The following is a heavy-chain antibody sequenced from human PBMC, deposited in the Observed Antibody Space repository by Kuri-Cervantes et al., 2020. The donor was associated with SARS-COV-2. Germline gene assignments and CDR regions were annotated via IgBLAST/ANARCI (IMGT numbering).Heavy chain of an antibody. J-gene: IGHJ6*03. CDR1: GYTFTSYY. Sequence: ASVKVSCKASGYTFTSYYMHWVRQAPGQGLEWMGIINPSGGSTSYAQKFQGRVTMTRDTSTSTVYMELSSLRSEDTAVYYCARRGHSSSSGGYYYYYMDVWGKGTTVTVSS. V-gene: IGHV1-46*01. CDR3: ARRGHSSSSGGYYYYYMDV. D-gene: IGHD6-6*01. CDR2: INPSGGST.